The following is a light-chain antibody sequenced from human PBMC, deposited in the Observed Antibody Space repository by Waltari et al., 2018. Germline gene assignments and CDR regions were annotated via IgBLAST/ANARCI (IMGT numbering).Light chain of an antibody. CDR3: QQSYSTPLT. V-gene: IGKV1-39*01. CDR2: AAS. J-gene: IGKJ4*01. Sequence: DIQMTQSPSSLSASVGDRVTIICRASQSINSFLNWYQQKPGKAPKLLIYAASSLQSGVPSRFSGSGSGTDFTLTISSLQPEDFAAYYCQQSYSTPLTFGGGTKVEIK. CDR1: QSINSF.